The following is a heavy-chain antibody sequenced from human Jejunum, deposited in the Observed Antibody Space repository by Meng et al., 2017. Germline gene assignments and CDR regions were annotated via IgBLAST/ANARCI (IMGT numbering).Heavy chain of an antibody. CDR3: ARRIRGGSYLG. CDR2: IHHSGST. Sequence: QLQESGPGLVKPSEILSLTCTVSGDSIDSGYYWAWIRQPPGKGLEWIGEIHHSGSTNYNASLESRVTISRDTSKKQFSLRLSSVTAADTAVYYCARRIRGGSYLGWGQGTLVTVSS. CDR1: GDSIDSGYY. V-gene: IGHV4-38-2*02. J-gene: IGHJ4*02. D-gene: IGHD1-26*01.